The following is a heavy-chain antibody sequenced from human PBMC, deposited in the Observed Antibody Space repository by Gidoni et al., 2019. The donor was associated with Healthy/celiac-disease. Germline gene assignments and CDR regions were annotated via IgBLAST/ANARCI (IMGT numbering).Heavy chain of an antibody. D-gene: IGHD6-19*01. CDR2: SNWNGGST. Sequence: EVQLVESGGGEVRPGGSLRLSCSASGFTFDDYGMSWVRQAPGKGLEWVAGSNWNGGSTGYADSVKGRFTISRDNAKNSLYLQMNSLSAEDTALYHCARDIPVAGTGDYWGQGTLVTVSS. CDR3: ARDIPVAGTGDY. CDR1: GFTFDDYG. V-gene: IGHV3-20*01. J-gene: IGHJ4*02.